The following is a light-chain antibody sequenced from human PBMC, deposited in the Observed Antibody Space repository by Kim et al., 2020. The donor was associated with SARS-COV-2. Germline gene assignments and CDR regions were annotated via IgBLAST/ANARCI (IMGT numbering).Light chain of an antibody. J-gene: IGLJ3*02. Sequence: QTPTASSSAIPSPLLLISLSCFPPFPGPPPPLLIYATNNPPSGISPRFSGSTSVTSASLAITGLQTGDEAHYYCGTWDDGLSAGVFGGGTQLTVL. CDR1: PSPLLLIS. CDR3: GTWDDGLSAGV. CDR2: ATN. V-gene: IGLV1-51*01.